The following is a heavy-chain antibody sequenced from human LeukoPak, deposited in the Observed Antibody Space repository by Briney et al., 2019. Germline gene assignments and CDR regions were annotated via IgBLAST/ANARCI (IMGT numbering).Heavy chain of an antibody. CDR2: IYYSGST. CDR3: ARDRAKGNWFDP. V-gene: IGHV4-59*01. D-gene: IGHD3-10*01. J-gene: IGHJ5*02. Sequence: SETLSLTCTVSGGSISSYYWSWIRQPPGKGLEWMGYIYYSGSTNYNPSLKRRVTISVDTSKNQFSLKLSSVTAADTAVYYCARDRAKGNWFDPWGQGTLVTVSS. CDR1: GGSISSYY.